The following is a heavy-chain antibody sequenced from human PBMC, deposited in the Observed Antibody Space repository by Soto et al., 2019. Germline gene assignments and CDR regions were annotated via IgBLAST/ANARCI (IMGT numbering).Heavy chain of an antibody. CDR2: INPNSGGT. Sequence: ASVKVSCKASGYTFTGYYMHWVRQAPGQGLEWMGWINPNSGGTNFAQKFQGWVTMTRDTSISTAYMELSRLRSDDTAVYYCARSPGGVVTAMYYFDYWGQGTLVPV. CDR3: ARSPGGVVTAMYYFDY. V-gene: IGHV1-2*04. CDR1: GYTFTGYY. J-gene: IGHJ4*02. D-gene: IGHD2-21*02.